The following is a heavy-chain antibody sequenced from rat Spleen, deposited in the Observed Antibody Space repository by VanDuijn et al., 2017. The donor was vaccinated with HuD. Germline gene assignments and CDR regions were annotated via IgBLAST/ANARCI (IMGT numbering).Heavy chain of an antibody. Sequence: QEQLKESGPGLVQPSQTLSLTCTVSGFSLTNYHLHWVRQPPGKGLGGMGVMWSDGDTSYNSGLKSRLSVSRDTSKSQVFLKMSSLQTEDTATYYWVRGGFDYWGQGVMVTVSS. V-gene: IGHV2-32*01. CDR2: MWSDGDT. CDR1: GFSLTNYH. J-gene: IGHJ2*01. CDR3: VRGGFDY.